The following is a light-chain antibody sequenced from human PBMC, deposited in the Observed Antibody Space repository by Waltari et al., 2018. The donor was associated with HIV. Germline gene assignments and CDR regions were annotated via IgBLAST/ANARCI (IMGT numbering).Light chain of an antibody. J-gene: IGKJ4*01. V-gene: IGKV3D-15*01. CDR3: QQYHHWPPFT. CDR1: QKVDDK. CDR2: HSS. Sequence: DILLTQSPATISVSPGGRVTVSCRASQKVDDKLAWYQQKPGQSPRLLIYHSSVRAAGVPTRFGGAGSATNFTLTITSLQSEDFALYFCQQYHHWPPFTFGGGSRVELK.